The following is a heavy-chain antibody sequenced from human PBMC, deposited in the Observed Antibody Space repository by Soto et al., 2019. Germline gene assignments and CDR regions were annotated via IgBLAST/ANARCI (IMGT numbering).Heavy chain of an antibody. V-gene: IGHV3-30*18. D-gene: IGHD3-9*01. CDR1: GFTFSSYG. CDR2: ISYDGSNK. Sequence: PGGSLRLSCAASGFTFSSYGMHWVRQAPGKGLEWVAVISYDGSNKYYADSVKGRFTISRDNSKNTLYLQMNSLRAEDTAVYYCAKERPYDILTGYSPPGYYYYGMDVWGQGTTVTVS. J-gene: IGHJ6*02. CDR3: AKERPYDILTGYSPPGYYYYGMDV.